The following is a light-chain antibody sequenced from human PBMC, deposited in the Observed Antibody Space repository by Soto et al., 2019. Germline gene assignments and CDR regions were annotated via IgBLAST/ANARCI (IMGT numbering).Light chain of an antibody. Sequence: EIVLTQSPGTLSLSPGERATLSCRASQSVSNNYLAWYQQTPGQAPRLLIYGASSRAPDVPDRFSGSGSGTDFTLTITRLEPEDVAVYYCHQDRGSPNTFGQGTKLEIK. J-gene: IGKJ2*01. CDR1: QSVSNNY. V-gene: IGKV3-20*01. CDR2: GAS. CDR3: HQDRGSPNT.